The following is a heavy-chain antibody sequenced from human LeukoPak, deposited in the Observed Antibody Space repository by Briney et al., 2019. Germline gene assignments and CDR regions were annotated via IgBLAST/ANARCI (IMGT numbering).Heavy chain of an antibody. V-gene: IGHV3-21*01. J-gene: IGHJ4*02. CDR3: ARGVHGAQPGFDY. Sequence: GGPLRLSCAASGFTFSSYSMNWVRQAPGKGLEWVSSISSSSSYIYYADSVKGRFTISRDNAKNSLYQQMNSLRAEDTAVYYCARGVHGAQPGFDYWGQGTLVTVSS. CDR1: GFTFSSYS. D-gene: IGHD4-17*01. CDR2: ISSSSSYI.